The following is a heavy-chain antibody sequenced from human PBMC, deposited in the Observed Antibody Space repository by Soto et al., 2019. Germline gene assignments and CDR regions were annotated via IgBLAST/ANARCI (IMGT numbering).Heavy chain of an antibody. CDR2: IYYSGST. CDR3: ARNDYGGAFDY. CDR1: GRSISSYY. J-gene: IGHJ4*02. V-gene: IGHV4-59*01. Sequence: SETLSLTCTVSGRSISSYYWSWIRQPPGKGLEWIGYIYYSGSTNYNPSLKSRVTISVDTSKNQFSLKLSSVTAADTAVYYCARNDYGGAFDYWGQGTLVTVS. D-gene: IGHD4-17*01.